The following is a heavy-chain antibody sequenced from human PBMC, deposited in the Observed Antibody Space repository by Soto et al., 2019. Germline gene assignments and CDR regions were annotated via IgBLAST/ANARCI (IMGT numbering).Heavy chain of an antibody. CDR3: AKAAARVSSTFNYFDH. V-gene: IGHV3-23*01. J-gene: IGHJ4*02. CDR1: GFFFSSYA. CDR2: IGGSGGYT. D-gene: IGHD6-6*01. Sequence: GGSLRLSCAAAGFFFSSYAMSWVRQAPGKGLEWVSGIGGSGGYTSYADSVKGRFTISRDNSKNKVYLQLKSLRAEDTAVYYCAKAAARVSSTFNYFDHWGQGALVTVSS.